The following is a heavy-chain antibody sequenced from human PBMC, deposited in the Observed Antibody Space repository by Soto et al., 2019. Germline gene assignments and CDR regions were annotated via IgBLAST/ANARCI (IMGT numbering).Heavy chain of an antibody. Sequence: GGSLRLSCAASGFTFSSYSMNWVRQAPGKGLEWVSSISSSSSYIYYADSVKGRFTISRDNAKNSLYLQMNSLRAEDTAVYYCATTLYYDDTSGYRWGQGTLVNVSS. J-gene: IGHJ4*02. D-gene: IGHD3-22*01. CDR2: ISSSSSYI. CDR3: ATTLYYDDTSGYR. CDR1: GFTFSSYS. V-gene: IGHV3-21*01.